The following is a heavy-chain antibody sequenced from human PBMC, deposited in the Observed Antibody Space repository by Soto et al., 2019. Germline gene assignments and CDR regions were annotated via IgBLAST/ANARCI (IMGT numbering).Heavy chain of an antibody. CDR2: ISDDGSNK. Sequence: QVQLVESGEGVVQPGRSLRLSCAASGFTFSSYGMHWVRQAPGKGLEWVAVISDDGSNKYYADSVKGRFTISRDNSKNTLYLQMNRLRAEDTAVYYCANYCRSTSCFSGGLEHWGQGTLVTVSS. V-gene: IGHV3-30*18. J-gene: IGHJ5*02. CDR1: GFTFSSYG. D-gene: IGHD2-2*01. CDR3: ANYCRSTSCFSGGLEH.